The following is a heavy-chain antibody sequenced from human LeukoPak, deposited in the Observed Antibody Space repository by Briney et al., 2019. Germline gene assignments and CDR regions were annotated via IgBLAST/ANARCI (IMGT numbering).Heavy chain of an antibody. Sequence: GGSLRLSCAASRFTFSSYWMNWVRQAPGKGLELVANIKQDRSEKYYVDSVKGRFTISRDNAKNSLYLQMNSLRAEDTAVYYCARLREIPVFGVVTKSTSYFDYWGQGTLVTVSS. V-gene: IGHV3-7*01. CDR2: IKQDRSEK. CDR3: ARLREIPVFGVVTKSTSYFDY. D-gene: IGHD3-3*01. J-gene: IGHJ4*02. CDR1: RFTFSSYW.